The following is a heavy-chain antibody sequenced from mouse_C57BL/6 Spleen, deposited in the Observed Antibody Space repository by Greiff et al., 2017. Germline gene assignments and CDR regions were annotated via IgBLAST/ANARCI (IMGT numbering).Heavy chain of an antibody. CDR3: ARERDDPGYFDY. CDR1: GYTFTSYW. CDR2: IHPNSGST. D-gene: IGHD2-3*01. J-gene: IGHJ2*02. Sequence: QVQLQQPGAELVKPGASVKLSCKASGYTFTSYWMHWVKQRPGQGLEWIGMIHPNSGSTNYNEKFKSKATLTVDKSSSPAYMQLSSLTSEDSAVYYCARERDDPGYFDYWGQGTSLTVSS. V-gene: IGHV1-64*01.